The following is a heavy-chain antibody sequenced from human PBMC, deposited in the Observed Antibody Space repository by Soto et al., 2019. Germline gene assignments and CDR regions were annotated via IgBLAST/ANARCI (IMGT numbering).Heavy chain of an antibody. Sequence: ASVKVSCKASGYILITYGISWVRQAPGQGLEWMGRISAYNGNTKYAQSLQGRVTMTTDTSTNTAYMELRSLRSDDTAVYYCARDLDGSGSYYTDYWGQGTLVTVS. J-gene: IGHJ4*02. D-gene: IGHD3-10*01. CDR3: ARDLDGSGSYYTDY. V-gene: IGHV1-18*01. CDR1: GYILITYG. CDR2: ISAYNGNT.